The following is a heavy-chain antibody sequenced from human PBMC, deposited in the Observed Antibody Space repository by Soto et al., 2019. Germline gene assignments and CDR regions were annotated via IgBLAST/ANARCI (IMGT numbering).Heavy chain of an antibody. CDR1: GFTFSSYS. J-gene: IGHJ6*02. V-gene: IGHV3-21*01. D-gene: IGHD6-13*01. Sequence: GGSLRLSCAASGFTFSSYSMNWVRQTPGKGLEWVSSISSSSSYIYYADSVKGRFTISRDNAKNSLYLQMNSLRAEDTAVYYCARDGSSSRSTNYYYYGMDVWGQGTTVTVSS. CDR2: ISSSSSYI. CDR3: ARDGSSSRSTNYYYYGMDV.